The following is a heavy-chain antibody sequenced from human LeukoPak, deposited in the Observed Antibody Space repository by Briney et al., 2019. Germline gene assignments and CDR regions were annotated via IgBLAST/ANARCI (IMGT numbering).Heavy chain of an antibody. D-gene: IGHD2-2*01. J-gene: IGHJ4*02. CDR2: NSSSSSTI. CDR1: GFTFSSYS. Sequence: GGSLRLSCAASGFTFSSYSMNWVRQAPGKGLEWVSYNSSSSSTIYYADSVKGRFTISRDNAKNSLYLQMNSLRAEDTAVYYCARAIVVVPAAPVDYWGQGTLVTVSS. CDR3: ARAIVVVPAAPVDY. V-gene: IGHV3-48*04.